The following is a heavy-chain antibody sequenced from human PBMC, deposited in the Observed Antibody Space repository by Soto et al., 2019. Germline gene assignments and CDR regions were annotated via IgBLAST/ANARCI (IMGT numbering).Heavy chain of an antibody. J-gene: IGHJ6*02. CDR2: IYSGGST. V-gene: IGHV3-66*01. CDR1: GFTVSSNY. Sequence: GGSLRLSCAASGFTVSSNYMSWVRQAPGKGLEWVSFIYSGGSTYYADSVKGRFTISRDNSKNTLYLQMNSLRAEDTAVYYCARDHYDILTGYYPDPYYYYGMDGCGQGTTVTVSS. CDR3: ARDHYDILTGYYPDPYYYYGMDG. D-gene: IGHD3-9*01.